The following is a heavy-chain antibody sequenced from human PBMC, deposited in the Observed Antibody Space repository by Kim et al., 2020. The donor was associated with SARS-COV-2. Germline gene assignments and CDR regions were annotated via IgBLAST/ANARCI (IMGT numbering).Heavy chain of an antibody. J-gene: IGHJ4*02. D-gene: IGHD4-17*01. Sequence: SLKRRVTISVDTSKNQFSLKLSSVTAADTAVYYCAREVPYGGNSGYYFDYWGQGTLVTVSS. V-gene: IGHV4-31*02. CDR3: AREVPYGGNSGYYFDY.